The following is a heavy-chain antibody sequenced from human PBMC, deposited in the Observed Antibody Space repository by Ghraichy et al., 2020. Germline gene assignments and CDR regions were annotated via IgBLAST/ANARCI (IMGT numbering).Heavy chain of an antibody. D-gene: IGHD2-15*01. V-gene: IGHV1-69*05. CDR2: IIPIFGTA. CDR1: GGTFSSYA. Sequence: SVKVSCKASGGTFSSYAISWVRQAPGQGLEWMGGIIPIFGTANYAQKFQGRVTITTDESTSTAYMELSSLRSEDTAVYYCAIFGSVAANKKDYWGQGTLVTVSS. CDR3: AIFGSVAANKKDY. J-gene: IGHJ4*02.